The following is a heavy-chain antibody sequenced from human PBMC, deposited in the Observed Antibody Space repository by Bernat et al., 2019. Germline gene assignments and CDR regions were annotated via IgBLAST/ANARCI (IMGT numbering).Heavy chain of an antibody. CDR2: ISNAGGTI. V-gene: IGHV3-21*01. D-gene: IGHD2-8*01. Sequence: VQLVESGGGVVQPGRSLRLSCAASGFTFSDNGMHWVRQAPGKGLEWVSSISNAGGTIYYADSVRGRFTISRDNAENSLFLQMNSLRAEDTAVYYCAARHCSNGVCQFDDWGQGTLVTVSS. J-gene: IGHJ4*02. CDR1: GFTFSDNG. CDR3: AARHCSNGVCQFDD.